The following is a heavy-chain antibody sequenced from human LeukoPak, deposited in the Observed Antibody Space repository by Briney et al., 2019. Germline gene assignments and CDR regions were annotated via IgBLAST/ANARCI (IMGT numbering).Heavy chain of an antibody. Sequence: SETLSLTCTVSGGSISSSSYYWGWIRRPPGKGLEWIGSIYYSGSTYYNPSLKSRVTISVDTSKNQFSLKLSSVTAADTAVYYCASLGYSYGSVNFDYWGQGTLVTVSS. CDR3: ASLGYSYGSVNFDY. V-gene: IGHV4-39*01. D-gene: IGHD5-18*01. CDR2: IYYSGST. J-gene: IGHJ4*02. CDR1: GGSISSSSYY.